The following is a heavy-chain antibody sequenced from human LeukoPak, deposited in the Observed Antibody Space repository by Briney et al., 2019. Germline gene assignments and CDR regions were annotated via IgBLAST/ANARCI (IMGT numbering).Heavy chain of an antibody. V-gene: IGHV3-23*01. CDR1: GFTFSSYA. CDR3: ARASGDIVETATMGSY. D-gene: IGHD5-18*01. CDR2: IIDSGDIT. J-gene: IGHJ4*02. Sequence: GGSLRLSCEASGFTFSSYAMSWVRQAPGKGLEWVSGIIDSGDITYYANSVKGRFTISRDNSKNTLYLQMNSLRAEDTAVYYCARASGDIVETATMGSYWGQGTLVTVSS.